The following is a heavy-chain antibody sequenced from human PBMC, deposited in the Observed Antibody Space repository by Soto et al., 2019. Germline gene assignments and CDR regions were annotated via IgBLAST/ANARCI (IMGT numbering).Heavy chain of an antibody. V-gene: IGHV4-59*01. CDR1: GGSISSYY. Sequence: SETLSLTCTVSGGSISSYYWSWIRQPPGKGLEWIGYIYYSGSTNYNPSLKSRVTISVDTSKNQFSLKLSSVTAADTAVYYCARADVGRYCSGGSCYWDYYYGMDVWGQGTTVTVSS. J-gene: IGHJ6*02. CDR3: ARADVGRYCSGGSCYWDYYYGMDV. D-gene: IGHD2-15*01. CDR2: IYYSGST.